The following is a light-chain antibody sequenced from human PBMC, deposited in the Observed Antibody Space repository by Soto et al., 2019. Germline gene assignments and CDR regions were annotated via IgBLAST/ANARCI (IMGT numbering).Light chain of an antibody. CDR2: DAS. Sequence: SPSTLSTSVGDRVTITCQANQDIGNYLNWYQQKPGKAPRLLIYDASNLEIGVPSRFSGSGSGTDFTFTISNLQPEDIATYYCQQYDTLPPYTFGQGTKVDIK. CDR1: QDIGNY. J-gene: IGKJ2*01. CDR3: QQYDTLPPYT. V-gene: IGKV1-33*01.